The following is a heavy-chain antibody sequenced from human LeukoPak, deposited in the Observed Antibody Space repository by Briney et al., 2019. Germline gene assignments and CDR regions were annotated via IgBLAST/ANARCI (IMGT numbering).Heavy chain of an antibody. J-gene: IGHJ4*02. CDR1: GFTFSSYA. CDR3: ARAPGALDFDY. CDR2: ISYDGSNK. Sequence: PGGSLRLSCAASGFTFSSYAMHWVRQAPGKGLEWVAVISYDGSNKYYAGSVKGRFTISRDNSKNTLCPQMNSLRAEDTAVYYCARAPGALDFDYWGQGTLVTVSS. V-gene: IGHV3-30-3*01. D-gene: IGHD1-26*01.